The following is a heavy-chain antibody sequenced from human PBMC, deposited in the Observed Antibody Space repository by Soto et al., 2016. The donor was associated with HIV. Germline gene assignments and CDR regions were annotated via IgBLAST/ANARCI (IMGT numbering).Heavy chain of an antibody. CDR2: IWFDGSNK. CDR3: ARIEQVKGAFDI. V-gene: IGHV3-33*01. D-gene: IGHD6-13*01. J-gene: IGHJ3*02. Sequence: VQLVESGGGVVQPGRSLRLSCAASRFTFSSYGMHWVRQAPGKGLEWVAIIWFDGSNKYYADSVKGRFTISRDNSKNTLYLQMNSLRAEDTAVYYCARIEQVKGAFDIWGQGTMVTVSS. CDR1: RFTFSSYG.